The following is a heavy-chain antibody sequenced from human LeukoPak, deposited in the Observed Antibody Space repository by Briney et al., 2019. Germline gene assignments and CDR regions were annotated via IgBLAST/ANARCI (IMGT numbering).Heavy chain of an antibody. CDR3: AKASPMIVVVMSYYFDY. V-gene: IGHV3-30*18. CDR2: ISYDGSNK. J-gene: IGHJ4*02. Sequence: PGGSLRLSCAASGFTFSSYGMHWVRQAPGKGLEWVAVISYDGSNKYYADSVKGRFTISRDNSKNTLYLQMNSLRAEDTAVYYCAKASPMIVVVMSYYFDYWGQGTLVTVSS. CDR1: GFTFSSYG. D-gene: IGHD3-22*01.